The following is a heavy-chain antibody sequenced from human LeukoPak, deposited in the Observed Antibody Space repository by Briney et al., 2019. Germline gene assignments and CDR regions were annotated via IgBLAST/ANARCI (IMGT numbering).Heavy chain of an antibody. V-gene: IGHV4-30-2*01. D-gene: IGHD3-22*01. Sequence: SQTLSLTCAVSGASLSGGAYSWSWIRQPPGKGLEWIGYIYHSGSTSYNPSLESRVTISVDRSENQFSLNLSSVTAADTALYYCARGYYDSSGYSRTYYFDVWGRGTLVTVSS. CDR2: IYHSGST. CDR1: GASLSGGAYS. J-gene: IGHJ4*02. CDR3: ARGYYDSSGYSRTYYFDV.